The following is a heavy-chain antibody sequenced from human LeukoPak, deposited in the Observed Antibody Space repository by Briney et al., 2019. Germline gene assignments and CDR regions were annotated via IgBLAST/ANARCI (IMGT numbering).Heavy chain of an antibody. CDR2: IIPIFGTA. J-gene: IGHJ6*03. V-gene: IGHV1-69*05. CDR3: AIIAARPYYYYMDV. Sequence: SVKVSCKASGGTFSSYAISWVRQAPGQGLEWMGGIIPIFGTANYAQKFQGRVTITTDESTSTAYMELNSLRSEDTAVYYCAIIAARPYYYYMDVWGKGTTVTVSS. D-gene: IGHD6-6*01. CDR1: GGTFSSYA.